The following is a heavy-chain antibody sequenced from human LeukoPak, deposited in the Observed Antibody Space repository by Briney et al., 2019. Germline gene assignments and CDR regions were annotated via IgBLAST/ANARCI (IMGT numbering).Heavy chain of an antibody. CDR3: ARDNYDSSGYYVD. V-gene: IGHV3-48*03. J-gene: IGHJ4*02. CDR1: GFTFSSYE. Sequence: GGSLRLSGAASGFTFSSYEMNWWRKAPGKGRVWVSYISSSGSTTHYADSVKGRFTISRDNAKKSLYLQMNSLRAEDTAVYYCARDNYDSSGYYVDWGQGTLVTVSS. CDR2: ISSSGSTT. D-gene: IGHD3-22*01.